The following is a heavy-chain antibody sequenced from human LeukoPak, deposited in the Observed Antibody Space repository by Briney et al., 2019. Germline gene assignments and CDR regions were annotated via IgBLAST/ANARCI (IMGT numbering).Heavy chain of an antibody. CDR2: INPSGGST. J-gene: IGHJ4*02. Sequence: ASVKVSCKASGYTFTSYYMHWVRQAPGQGLEWMGIINPSGGSTSYAQKFQGRVTMTRDTSTSTVYMELSSLRSEDTAVYYCATSTSSEGYYFDYWGQGTLVTVSP. V-gene: IGHV1-46*01. CDR1: GYTFTSYY. CDR3: ATSTSSEGYYFDY. D-gene: IGHD2-2*01.